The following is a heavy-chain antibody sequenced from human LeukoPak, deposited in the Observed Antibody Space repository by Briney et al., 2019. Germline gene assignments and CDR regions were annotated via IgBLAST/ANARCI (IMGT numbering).Heavy chain of an antibody. CDR2: IVVGSGNP. Sequence: GASVKVSCKASGFTFSSFVVQWVRQARGQRLEWIGWIVVGSGNPNYAQKFQERVTITRDMSISTAYMELSSLRSEDTAVYYCAAALGDFWTFDYWGQGTLVTVSS. D-gene: IGHD3-3*01. CDR1: GFTFSSFV. J-gene: IGHJ4*02. CDR3: AAALGDFWTFDY. V-gene: IGHV1-58*01.